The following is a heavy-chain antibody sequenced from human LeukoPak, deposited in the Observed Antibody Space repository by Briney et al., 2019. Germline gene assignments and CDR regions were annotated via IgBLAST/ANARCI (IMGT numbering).Heavy chain of an antibody. Sequence: GGSLRLSCAASAFTFRPFAMIWVRQAPGKGLEWVSTVSGSGHSTYYADSVKGRFTISRDNSNNTLFLQRNSLRAEDTAVYYCAKGAASRGYTYVANWGQGTLVTVSS. V-gene: IGHV3-23*01. CDR2: VSGSGHST. J-gene: IGHJ4*02. CDR1: AFTFRPFA. D-gene: IGHD5-18*01. CDR3: AKGAASRGYTYVAN.